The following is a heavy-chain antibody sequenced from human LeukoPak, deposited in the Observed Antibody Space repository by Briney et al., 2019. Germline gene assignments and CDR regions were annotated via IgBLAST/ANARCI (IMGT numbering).Heavy chain of an antibody. V-gene: IGHV4-4*07. Sequence: PSETLSLTCTVSGGSISSYYWSWIRQPAGKGLEWIGRIYSSGSTNYNPSLKSRVTISVDTSKNQFSLKLSSVTAADTAVYYCAREKADTMVRGVRGDWFDPWGQGTLVTVSS. CDR1: GGSISSYY. D-gene: IGHD3-10*01. CDR3: AREKADTMVRGVRGDWFDP. CDR2: IYSSGST. J-gene: IGHJ5*02.